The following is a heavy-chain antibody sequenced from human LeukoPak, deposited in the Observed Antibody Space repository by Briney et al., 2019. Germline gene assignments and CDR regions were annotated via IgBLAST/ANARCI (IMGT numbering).Heavy chain of an antibody. CDR2: IYTSGST. J-gene: IGHJ6*03. D-gene: IGHD2-2*01. CDR1: GGSISSYY. V-gene: IGHV4-4*07. CDR3: AKNNRDIVVVPAAIRDYYYYYMDV. Sequence: SETLSLTCTVSGGSISSYYWSWIRQPAGKGLEWIGRIYTSGSTNYNPSLKSRVTMSVDTSKNQFSLKLSSVTAADTAVYYCAKNNRDIVVVPAAIRDYYYYYMDVWGKGTTVTISS.